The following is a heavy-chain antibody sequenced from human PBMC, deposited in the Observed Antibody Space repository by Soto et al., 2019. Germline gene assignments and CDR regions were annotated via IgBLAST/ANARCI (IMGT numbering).Heavy chain of an antibody. CDR1: GYSFTDYH. D-gene: IGHD2-8*01. Sequence: GAAVKFSCKASGYSFTDYHIHWVRQAPGQGLEWLGRINPKSGGTSTAQKFQGWVTMTTDTSISTASVELTRLTSDDTAIYYCARGDSTDCSNGVCSFFYNHDMDVWGQGTTVTVSS. CDR3: ARGDSTDCSNGVCSFFYNHDMDV. J-gene: IGHJ6*02. CDR2: INPKSGGT. V-gene: IGHV1-2*04.